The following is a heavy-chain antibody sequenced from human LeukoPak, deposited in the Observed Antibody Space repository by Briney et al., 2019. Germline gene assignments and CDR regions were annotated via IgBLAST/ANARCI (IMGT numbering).Heavy chain of an antibody. D-gene: IGHD3-10*01. J-gene: IGHJ4*02. CDR2: ISYDGSNK. Sequence: GRSLRLSCAASGFTFSSYAMHWVRQAPGKGLEWVAVISYDGSNKYYADSVKGRFTISRDNSKNTLYLQMNSLRAEDTAVYYCARDLQFMVRGVNQIDYWGQGTLVTVSS. CDR1: GFTFSSYA. CDR3: ARDLQFMVRGVNQIDY. V-gene: IGHV3-30-3*01.